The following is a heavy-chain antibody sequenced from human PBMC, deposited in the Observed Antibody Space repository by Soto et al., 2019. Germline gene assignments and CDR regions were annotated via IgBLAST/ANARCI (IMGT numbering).Heavy chain of an antibody. CDR3: ARGMMYRSGWTPRYYYAMDA. CDR1: GFTVSSNY. V-gene: IGHV3-53*01. CDR2: IYAGTGT. Sequence: PGGSLSLSCAVSGFTVSSNYMSWVRQAPGKGLEWVSVIYAGTGTYYADSVKGRFTISRDSSKNTLYVQMNSLRAEDTGLYYCARGMMYRSGWTPRYYYAMDAWGQGTTVTVSS. J-gene: IGHJ6*02. D-gene: IGHD6-19*01.